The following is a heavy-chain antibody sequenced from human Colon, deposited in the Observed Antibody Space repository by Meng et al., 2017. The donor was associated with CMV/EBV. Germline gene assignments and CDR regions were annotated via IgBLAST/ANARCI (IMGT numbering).Heavy chain of an antibody. D-gene: IGHD3-16*01. Sequence: SETLSLTCTVSNVSFSSGGTYWTCLRQRPGLGLEWIGYVHYSGSTYYNPSLEIRVSISMDASKNQFFLNLRSLTAADAAVYFCAKGFGAASLSWFDPWGQGTLVTVSS. J-gene: IGHJ5*02. CDR1: NVSFSSGGTY. CDR2: VHYSGST. V-gene: IGHV4-31*03. CDR3: AKGFGAASLSWFDP.